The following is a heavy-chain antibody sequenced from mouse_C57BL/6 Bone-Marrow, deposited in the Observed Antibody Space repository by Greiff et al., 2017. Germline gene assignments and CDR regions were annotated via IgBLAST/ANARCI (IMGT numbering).Heavy chain of an antibody. J-gene: IGHJ4*01. Sequence: QVQLQQSGAELVRPGTSVKVSCKASGYAFTNYLIEWVKQRPGQGLEWIGVINPGSGGTNYNEKFKGKATLTADKSSSTAYMQLRSLTSEDSAVYFCAIGNYYAMDYWGQGTSVTVSS. CDR3: AIGNYYAMDY. V-gene: IGHV1-54*01. CDR2: INPGSGGT. D-gene: IGHD3-3*01. CDR1: GYAFTNYL.